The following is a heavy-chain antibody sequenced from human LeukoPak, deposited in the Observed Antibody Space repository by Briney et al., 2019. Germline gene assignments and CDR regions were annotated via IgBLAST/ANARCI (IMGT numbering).Heavy chain of an antibody. Sequence: SETLSLTCADHGGSFSPYYWCRIRQPPGKGLEWIGSIFHSGTTYYNPSLKSRVTISVDTSKNQFSLKLSSVTAADTGVYYCARGRLVSTGGHFDYWGQGTLVTVSS. CDR3: ARGRLVSTGGHFDY. D-gene: IGHD5/OR15-5a*01. CDR1: GGSFSPYY. V-gene: IGHV4-34*01. J-gene: IGHJ4*02. CDR2: IFHSGTT.